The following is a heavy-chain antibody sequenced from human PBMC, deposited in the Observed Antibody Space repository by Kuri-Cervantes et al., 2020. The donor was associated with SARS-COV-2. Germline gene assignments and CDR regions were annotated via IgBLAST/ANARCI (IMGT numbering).Heavy chain of an antibody. CDR3: ANDGGDTVLLFDY. J-gene: IGHJ4*02. CDR1: GFTFDDYT. Sequence: GESLKISCAASGFTFDDYTMHWVRQAPGKGLEWVSLISWDGGSTYYADSVKGRFTISRDNSKNSLYLQMNSLRAEDTAVYYCANDGGDTVLLFDYWGQGTLVTVSS. V-gene: IGHV3-43*01. D-gene: IGHD5-18*01. CDR2: ISWDGGST.